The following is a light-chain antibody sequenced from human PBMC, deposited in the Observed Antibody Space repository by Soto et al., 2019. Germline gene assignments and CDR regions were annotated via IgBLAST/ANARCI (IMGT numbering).Light chain of an antibody. CDR1: QSVNSN. CDR3: QQYNNWPPWT. Sequence: EIVLTQSPATLSVSPGERATLSCRASQSVNSNLDWYQQKPDQAPRLLISVASTRASGIPARFSGSGSGTEFTLTISSLQSEDVAVYYCQQYNNWPPWTFGQGTKVEI. V-gene: IGKV3-15*01. J-gene: IGKJ1*01. CDR2: VAS.